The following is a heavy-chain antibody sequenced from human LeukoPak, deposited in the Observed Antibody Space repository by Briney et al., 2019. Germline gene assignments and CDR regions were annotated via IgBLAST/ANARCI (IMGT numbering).Heavy chain of an antibody. CDR1: GGTFSSYA. Sequence: SVKVSCKASGGTFSSYAISWVRQAPGQGLEWMGGIIPIFGTANYAQKFQGRVTITTDESTSTAYIELSSLRSEDTAVYYCARSLESRDGYNSYFDYWGQGTLVTVSS. V-gene: IGHV1-69*05. CDR3: ARSLESRDGYNSYFDY. J-gene: IGHJ4*02. CDR2: IIPIFGTA. D-gene: IGHD5-24*01.